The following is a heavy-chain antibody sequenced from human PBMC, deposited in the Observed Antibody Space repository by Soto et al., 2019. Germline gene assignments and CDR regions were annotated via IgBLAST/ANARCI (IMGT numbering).Heavy chain of an antibody. CDR1: GFTFSSYA. CDR3: AKDAIAAAGRGHCYGMDV. CDR2: ISASGGST. J-gene: IGHJ6*02. Sequence: GGSLRLSCAASGFTFSSYAMSWVRQAPGKGLEWVSAISASGGSTYYADSVKGRFTISRDNSKNTLYLQLNSLRAEDTAVYYCAKDAIAAAGRGHCYGMDVWGQGTTVTVSS. V-gene: IGHV3-23*01. D-gene: IGHD6-13*01.